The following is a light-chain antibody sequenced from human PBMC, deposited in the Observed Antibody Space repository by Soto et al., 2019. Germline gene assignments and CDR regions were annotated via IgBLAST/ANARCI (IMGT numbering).Light chain of an antibody. CDR2: AAS. Sequence: AIQMTQSPSSLSASVGARVIITCRASQGIRSDLAWYQQKPGKAPDLLIYAASTLQPGVPYRFSGSGAGTDFTLTISNLQPEDFATYYCLHDYNYPRTFGQGTKVEIK. J-gene: IGKJ1*01. CDR1: QGIRSD. V-gene: IGKV1-6*01. CDR3: LHDYNYPRT.